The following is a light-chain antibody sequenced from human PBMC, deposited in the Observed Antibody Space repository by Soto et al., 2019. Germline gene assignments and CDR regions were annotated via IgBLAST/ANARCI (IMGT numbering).Light chain of an antibody. Sequence: DIVLTQSPATLSVSAGYRSTLSCRASQTVSSYLAWYQQKPGQAPRLLIYGASSRATGIPARFSGTGSETDFTLTINRLEPEDFAVYYCQQYENSPITFGQGTRLEIK. CDR1: QTVSSY. CDR3: QQYENSPIT. CDR2: GAS. V-gene: IGKV3-20*01. J-gene: IGKJ5*01.